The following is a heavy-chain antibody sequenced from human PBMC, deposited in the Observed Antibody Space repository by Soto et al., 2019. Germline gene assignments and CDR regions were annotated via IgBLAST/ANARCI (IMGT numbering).Heavy chain of an antibody. V-gene: IGHV4-31*03. CDR2: IYYSGST. CDR3: ARQDKYSSSWYDPNFDY. D-gene: IGHD6-13*01. Sequence: SETLSLTCTVSGGSISSGGYYWSWIRQHPGKGLEWIGYIYYSGSTYYNPSLKSRVTISVDTSKNQFSLKLSSVTAADTAAYYCARQDKYSSSWYDPNFDYWGQGTLVTVSS. J-gene: IGHJ4*02. CDR1: GGSISSGGYY.